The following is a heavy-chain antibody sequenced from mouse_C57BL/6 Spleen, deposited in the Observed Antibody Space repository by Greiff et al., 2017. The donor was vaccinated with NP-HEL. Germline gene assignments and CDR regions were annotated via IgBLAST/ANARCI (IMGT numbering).Heavy chain of an antibody. Sequence: VQLQQPGAELVMPGASVKLSCKASGYTFTSYWMHWVKQRPGQGLEWIGEIDPSDSYTNYNQKFKGKSTLTVDKSSSTAYMQLSSLTSEDSAVYYCARKGSSGPYAMDYWGQGTSVTVSS. CDR2: IDPSDSYT. J-gene: IGHJ4*01. V-gene: IGHV1-69*01. CDR3: ARKGSSGPYAMDY. D-gene: IGHD3-2*02. CDR1: GYTFTSYW.